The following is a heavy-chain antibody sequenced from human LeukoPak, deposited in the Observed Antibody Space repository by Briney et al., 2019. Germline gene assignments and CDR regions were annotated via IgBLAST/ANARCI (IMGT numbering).Heavy chain of an antibody. J-gene: IGHJ4*02. CDR2: IKQDGSEK. CDR3: ARDGLDSSGWFDY. Sequence: GGSLRLSCAASGFTFSSYWMSWVRQAPGKGLEWVANIKQDGSEKYYVDSVKGRFTISRDNAKNSLYLQMNSLRAEDTAVYYCARDGLDSSGWFDYWGQGTLVTVSS. D-gene: IGHD6-19*01. CDR1: GFTFSSYW. V-gene: IGHV3-7*03.